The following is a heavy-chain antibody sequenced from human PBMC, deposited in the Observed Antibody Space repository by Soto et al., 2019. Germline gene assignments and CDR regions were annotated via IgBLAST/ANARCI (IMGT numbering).Heavy chain of an antibody. V-gene: IGHV1-18*01. J-gene: IGHJ6*02. CDR1: GYTFTSYG. CDR3: ARDYGDPTLLRLGGGSYYYYYYGMDV. D-gene: IGHD4-17*01. CDR2: ISAYNGNT. Sequence: QVQLVQSGAEVKKPGASVKVSCKASGYTFTSYGISWVRQAPGQGLEWMGWISAYNGNTNYAQKLQGRVTMTTDTSTSTAYMELRSLRSDDTAVYYCARDYGDPTLLRLGGGSYYYYYYGMDVWGQGTTVTVSS.